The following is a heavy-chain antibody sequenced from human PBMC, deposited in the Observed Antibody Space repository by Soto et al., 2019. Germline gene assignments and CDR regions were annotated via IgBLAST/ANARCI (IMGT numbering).Heavy chain of an antibody. CDR3: AREIAVTGNDAFDT. J-gene: IGHJ3*02. CDR1: GGIFSNYA. CDR2: IIPIFGTA. V-gene: IGHV1-69*01. D-gene: IGHD3-22*01. Sequence: QVQLVQSGAEVKRPGSSVKVSCKASGGIFSNYAFSWVRQAPGQGLEWVGGIIPIFGTANYAQKLQGRVTITAEESTRTVYMELSSLRSEDTALYYCAREIAVTGNDAFDTWGQGTMVTVSS.